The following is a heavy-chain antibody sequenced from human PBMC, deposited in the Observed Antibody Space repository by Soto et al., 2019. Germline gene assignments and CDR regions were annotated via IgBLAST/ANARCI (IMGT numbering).Heavy chain of an antibody. V-gene: IGHV3-21*01. CDR2: IRAVSNHI. CDR3: ARDMYDTGVLDY. Sequence: GGSLRLSCAASGFSFSSYSMNWVRQAPGKGLEWVSSIRAVSNHIYDADSVKGRFTISRDNAKKTLYLQLDSLRAEDTAVYYCARDMYDTGVLDYWGQGTPVTVSS. J-gene: IGHJ4*02. D-gene: IGHD2-8*02. CDR1: GFSFSSYS.